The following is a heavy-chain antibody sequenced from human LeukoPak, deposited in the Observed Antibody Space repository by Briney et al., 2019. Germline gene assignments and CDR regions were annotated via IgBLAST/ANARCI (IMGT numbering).Heavy chain of an antibody. CDR1: AFTVSSNY. CDR2: IYSGGTR. J-gene: IGHJ3*02. Sequence: GGSLRLSCAASAFTVSSNYMTWVRQAPGKGLEWVSVIYSGGTRYYADSMTGRFTISRDNSKNTLYLQMNTLRAEDTAVYYCARLISVAGTGAFDIWGQGTMVTVSS. CDR3: ARLISVAGTGAFDI. V-gene: IGHV3-66*01. D-gene: IGHD6-19*01.